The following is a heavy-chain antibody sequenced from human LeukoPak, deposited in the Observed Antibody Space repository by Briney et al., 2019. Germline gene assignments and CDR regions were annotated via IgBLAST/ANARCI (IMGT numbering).Heavy chain of an antibody. D-gene: IGHD6-13*01. CDR2: IYYSGST. V-gene: IGHV4-61*01. CDR3: ARGRIAAAGAGREFDL. Sequence: SETLSLTCTVSGGSVSSGSYYWSWIRQPPGKGLEWIGYIYYSGSTNYNPSLESRVTISVDTSKNQFSLKLSSVTAADTAVYYCARGRIAAAGAGREFDLWGRGTLVTVSS. J-gene: IGHJ2*01. CDR1: GGSVSSGSYY.